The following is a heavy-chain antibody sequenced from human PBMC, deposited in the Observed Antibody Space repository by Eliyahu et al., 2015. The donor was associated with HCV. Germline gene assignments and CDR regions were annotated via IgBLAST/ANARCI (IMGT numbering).Heavy chain of an antibody. CDR1: GFTLGSNW. V-gene: IGHV3-74*01. D-gene: IGHD3-10*01. CDR3: ARDLGLGSYLDY. J-gene: IGHJ4*02. CDR2: ISHDGXIT. Sequence: EVQLVESGGGLVQPGGSLXLSCAASGFTLGSNWMPWXRQGPGKGLVWVSRISHDGXITSYADSVKGRFTISRDNAKNTLYLQMNTLRDEDTAVYYCARDLGLGSYLDYWGQGTLVTVSS.